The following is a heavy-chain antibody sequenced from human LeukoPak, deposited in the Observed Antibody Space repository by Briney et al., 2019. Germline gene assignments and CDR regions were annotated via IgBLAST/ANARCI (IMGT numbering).Heavy chain of an antibody. CDR1: GGSISSYY. CDR2: IYYSGST. CDR3: ARGPLNYDYVWGSYRPYYFDY. Sequence: ASETLSLTCTVSGGSISSYYWSWIRQPPGKGLDWIGYIYYSGSTNYNPSLKSRVTISVDTSKNQFSLKLSSVTAADTAVYYCARGPLNYDYVWGSYRPYYFDYWGQGTLVTVSS. D-gene: IGHD3-16*02. J-gene: IGHJ4*02. V-gene: IGHV4-59*01.